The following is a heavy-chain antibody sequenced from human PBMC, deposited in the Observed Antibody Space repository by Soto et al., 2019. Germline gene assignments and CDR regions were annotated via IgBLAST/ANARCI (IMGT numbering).Heavy chain of an antibody. CDR1: GFTFDYYG. J-gene: IGHJ6*02. D-gene: IGHD3-16*01. Sequence: GGSLRLSCAASGFTFDYYGMHWVRQGPGKGLEWVSGISWNSGSIGYADSLKGRFTISRDNAKNSLYLQMNSLRAEDTALYYCAKVGGVEDYYYGMDVWGQGTTVTVSS. V-gene: IGHV3-9*01. CDR3: AKVGGVEDYYYGMDV. CDR2: ISWNSGSI.